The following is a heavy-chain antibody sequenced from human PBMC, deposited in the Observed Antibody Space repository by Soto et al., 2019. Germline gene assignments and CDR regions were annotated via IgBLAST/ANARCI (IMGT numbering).Heavy chain of an antibody. CDR1: GFTFSSYA. V-gene: IGHV3-23*01. CDR3: ANLGQYYDFWSGTDLDFDY. D-gene: IGHD3-3*01. Sequence: EVQLLEAGGGLVQPGGSLRLSCAASGFTFSSYAMSWVRQAPGKRLEWVSAISGRGGSTYYADSVKGRFTISRDNSKNTQYLQMNSLRAEDTAVYYCANLGQYYDFWSGTDLDFDYWGQGTLVTVSS. CDR2: ISGRGGST. J-gene: IGHJ4*02.